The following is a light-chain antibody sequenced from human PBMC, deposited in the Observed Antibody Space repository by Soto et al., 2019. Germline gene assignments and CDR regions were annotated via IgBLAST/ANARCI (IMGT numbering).Light chain of an antibody. V-gene: IGLV1-47*01. Sequence: QPVLTQPPSASGTPGQRVIISCSGSISNLGSNFIYWYQQLPGAAPKLLISRNNERPSGVPDRFSGSKSGTSASLAISGLRSEDEADYHCAAWDDSLSAVVFGGGTKVTVL. J-gene: IGLJ3*02. CDR3: AAWDDSLSAVV. CDR1: ISNLGSNF. CDR2: RNN.